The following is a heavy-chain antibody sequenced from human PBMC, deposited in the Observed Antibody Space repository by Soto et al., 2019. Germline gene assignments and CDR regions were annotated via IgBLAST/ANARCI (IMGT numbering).Heavy chain of an antibody. D-gene: IGHD2-2*02. J-gene: IGHJ4*02. V-gene: IGHV3-23*01. CDR2: ITSNGDST. Sequence: GGSLRLSCAAFGFDFNKYAMTWVRQAPGKGLQWVSSITSNGDSTYYADFVKGRFTTSRDNSKNTLYLQMNSLRADDTAVFYCAKDSPSYTTSPFYFDSWGQGTLVTVPQ. CDR3: AKDSPSYTTSPFYFDS. CDR1: GFDFNKYA.